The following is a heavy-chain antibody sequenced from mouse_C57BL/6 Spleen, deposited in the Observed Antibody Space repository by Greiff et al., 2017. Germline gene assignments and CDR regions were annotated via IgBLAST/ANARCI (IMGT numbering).Heavy chain of an antibody. D-gene: IGHD2-5*01. CDR3: ARGEGYYSNYFDY. Sequence: EVHLVESGGGLVKPGGSLKLSCAASGFTFSDYGMHWVRQAPEKGLEWVAYISSGSSTIYYADTVKGRFTISRDNAKNTLFLQMTSLRSEDTAMYYCARGEGYYSNYFDYWGQGTTLTVSS. J-gene: IGHJ2*01. CDR2: ISSGSSTI. V-gene: IGHV5-17*01. CDR1: GFTFSDYG.